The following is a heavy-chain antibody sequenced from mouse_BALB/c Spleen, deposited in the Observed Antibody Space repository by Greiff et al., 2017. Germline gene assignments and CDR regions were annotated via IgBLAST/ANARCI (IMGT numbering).Heavy chain of an antibody. CDR1: GFSLTSYG. CDR2: IWAGGST. CDR3: AREIYGNYDAMDD. D-gene: IGHD2-1*01. J-gene: IGHJ4*01. V-gene: IGHV2-9*02. Sequence: VQGVESGPGLVAPSQSLSITCTVSGFSLTSYGVHWVRQPPGKGLEWLGVIWAGGSTNYNSALMSRLSISKDNSKSQVFLKMNSLQTDDTAMYYCAREIYGNYDAMDDWGQGTSVTVSA.